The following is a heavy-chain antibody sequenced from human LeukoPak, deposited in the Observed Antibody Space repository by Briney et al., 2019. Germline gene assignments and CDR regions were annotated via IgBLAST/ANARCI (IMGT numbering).Heavy chain of an antibody. J-gene: IGHJ4*02. V-gene: IGHV3-23*01. CDR1: GFTFDDYG. D-gene: IGHD3-10*01. Sequence: GGSLRLSCAAFGFTFDDYGMSWVRQAPGKGLEWVSAISASGGSTYYADSVKGRFTISRDNSKNPLYLQMNSLRAEDTAVYYCAKNMVRGVIMSSSFDYWGQGTLVTVSS. CDR2: ISASGGST. CDR3: AKNMVRGVIMSSSFDY.